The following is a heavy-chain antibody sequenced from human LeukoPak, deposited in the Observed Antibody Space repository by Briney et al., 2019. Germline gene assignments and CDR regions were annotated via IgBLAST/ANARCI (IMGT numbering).Heavy chain of an antibody. Sequence: SETLSLTCAVYGGSFSGYYWSRIRQPPGKGLEWIGEINHSGSTNYNPSLKSRVTISVDTSKNQFSLKLSPVTAADTAVYYCARGYSYGWAWFDPWGQGTLVTVSS. V-gene: IGHV4-34*01. CDR2: INHSGST. D-gene: IGHD5-18*01. CDR1: GGSFSGYY. J-gene: IGHJ5*02. CDR3: ARGYSYGWAWFDP.